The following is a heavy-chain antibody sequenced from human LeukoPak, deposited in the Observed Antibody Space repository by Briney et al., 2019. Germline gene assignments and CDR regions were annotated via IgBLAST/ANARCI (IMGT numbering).Heavy chain of an antibody. Sequence: GASVKVSCKASGYTFTSYGISWVRQAPGQGLEWMGWISAYNGNTNYAQKLQGRVTMTTDTSTSTAYMELRSLRSDDTAVYYCARATYYDSSGYYSTWGQGTLVTVSS. V-gene: IGHV1-18*01. CDR2: ISAYNGNT. J-gene: IGHJ5*02. CDR3: ARATYYDSSGYYST. CDR1: GYTFTSYG. D-gene: IGHD3-22*01.